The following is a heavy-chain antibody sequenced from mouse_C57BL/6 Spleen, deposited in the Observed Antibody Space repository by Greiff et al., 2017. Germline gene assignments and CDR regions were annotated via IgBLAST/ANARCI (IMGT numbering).Heavy chain of an antibody. Sequence: QVQLQQSGAELARPGASVKLSCKASGYTFTSYGISWVKQRTGQGLEWIGEIYPRSGNTYYNEKFKGKATLTADKSSSTAYMELRSLTSEDSAVYFCAREGTYYGSSSYYFDDWGQGTTLTVSS. V-gene: IGHV1-81*01. CDR3: AREGTYYGSSSYYFDD. D-gene: IGHD1-1*01. CDR2: IYPRSGNT. CDR1: GYTFTSYG. J-gene: IGHJ2*01.